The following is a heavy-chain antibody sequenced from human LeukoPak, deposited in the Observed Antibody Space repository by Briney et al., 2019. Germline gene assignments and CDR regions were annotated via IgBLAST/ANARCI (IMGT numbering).Heavy chain of an antibody. CDR1: GFTFSSYG. D-gene: IGHD5-18*01. J-gene: IGHJ6*02. CDR2: IWYDGSNK. V-gene: IGHV3-33*01. CDR3: ARDRSQLWPVSYYGMDV. Sequence: PGRSLRLSCAASGFTFSSYGMHWVRQAPGKGLEWVAVIWYDGSNKYYADSVKGRFTISRDNSKNTLYLQMNSLRAEDTAVYYCARDRSQLWPVSYYGMDVWGQGTTVTVSS.